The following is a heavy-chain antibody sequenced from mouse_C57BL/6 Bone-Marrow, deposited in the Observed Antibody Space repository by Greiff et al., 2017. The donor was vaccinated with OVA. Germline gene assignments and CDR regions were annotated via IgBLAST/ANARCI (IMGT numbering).Heavy chain of an antibody. CDR1: GYTFTSYG. V-gene: IGHV1-81*01. Sequence: VQLQQSGAELARPGASVKLSCKASGYTFTSYGISWVKQRTGQGLEWIGEIYPRSRNTYYNEKFKGKATLTADKSSSTAYMELRSLTSEDSAVYFCARENSYYFDYWGQGTTLTVSS. J-gene: IGHJ2*01. CDR2: IYPRSRNT. CDR3: ARENSYYFDY.